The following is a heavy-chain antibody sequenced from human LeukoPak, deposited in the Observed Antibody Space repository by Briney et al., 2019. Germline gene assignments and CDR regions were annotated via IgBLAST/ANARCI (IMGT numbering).Heavy chain of an antibody. V-gene: IGHV3-7*04. CDR1: GFTFSSYW. CDR3: ARGLLAAAGIDY. CDR2: IKEDGSEK. Sequence: GGSLRLSCAASGFTFSSYWMTWVRQAPGKGLEWVANIKEDGSEKNYVDSVKGRFTISRDNAKSSLYLQMNSLRAEDTAVYYCARGLLAAAGIDYWGQGALVTVSS. J-gene: IGHJ4*02. D-gene: IGHD6-13*01.